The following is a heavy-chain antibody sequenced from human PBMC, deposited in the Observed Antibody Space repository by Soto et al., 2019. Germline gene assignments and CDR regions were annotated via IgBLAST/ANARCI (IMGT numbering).Heavy chain of an antibody. CDR3: ARLDVLTYSGSLLDD. CDR1: GYSFTSYW. J-gene: IGHJ4*02. CDR2: IDPSDSYT. V-gene: IGHV5-10-1*01. Sequence: GESLKISCKGSGYSFTSYWISWVRQMPGKGLEWMGRIDPSDSYTNYSPSFQGHVTISTDKSISTAYLQWSSLQASDTAMYYCARLDVLTYSGSLLDDWGQGTLVTVSS. D-gene: IGHD6-25*01.